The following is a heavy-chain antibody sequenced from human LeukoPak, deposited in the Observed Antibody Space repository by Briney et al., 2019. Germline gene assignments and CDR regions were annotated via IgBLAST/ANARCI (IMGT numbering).Heavy chain of an antibody. Sequence: SETLSLTCTVSGGSISSYYWSWIRQPVEKGLEWIGRIHTSGYTNYNPSLKSRVTVSADTSKNQFSLKLNSVTAADTAVYYCARVDYYLYYFDYWGQGTLVTVSS. J-gene: IGHJ4*02. D-gene: IGHD2-21*02. CDR3: ARVDYYLYYFDY. CDR2: IHTSGYT. CDR1: GGSISSYY. V-gene: IGHV4-4*07.